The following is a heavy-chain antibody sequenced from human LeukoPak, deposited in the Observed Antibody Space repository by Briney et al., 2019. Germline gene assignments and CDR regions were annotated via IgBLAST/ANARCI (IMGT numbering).Heavy chain of an antibody. CDR2: IHHSGST. D-gene: IGHD2-2*01. V-gene: IGHV4-38-2*02. J-gene: IGHJ4*02. Sequence: SETLSLTCTVSGYSISSGYYWGWIRQPPGKGLEWIGGIHHSGSTYYNPALKSRVTISVDTSKKQFSPNLRSVTAADTAVYYCARVQSYAYGFDYWGQGTLVTVSS. CDR1: GYSISSGYY. CDR3: ARVQSYAYGFDY.